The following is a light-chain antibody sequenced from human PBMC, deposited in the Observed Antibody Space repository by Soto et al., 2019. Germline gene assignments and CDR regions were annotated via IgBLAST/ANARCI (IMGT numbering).Light chain of an antibody. J-gene: IGLJ2*01. CDR3: SSYSGYSTSVV. Sequence: QSVLTQPASVSGSPGQSITISCTGTSSDVGSYNLVSWYQQHPGKAPKLMIYEANKRPSGVSDRFSGSKSGNTASLTISGRQAADEAEYYCSSYSGYSTSVVFGGGTKLTVL. CDR2: EAN. CDR1: SSDVGSYNL. V-gene: IGLV2-23*01.